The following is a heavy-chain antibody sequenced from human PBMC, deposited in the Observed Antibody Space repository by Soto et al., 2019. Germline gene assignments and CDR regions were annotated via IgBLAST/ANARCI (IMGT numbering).Heavy chain of an antibody. CDR3: ARGGLEMPYGMDV. CDR1: GYTFTDYD. D-gene: IGHD2-2*01. Sequence: SVKVSCKASGYTFTDYDINWVRQAPGQGLEWMGGIIPIFGTANYAQKFQGRVTITADESTSTAYMELSSLRSEDTAVYYCARGGLEMPYGMDVWGQGTTVTVSS. V-gene: IGHV1-69*13. J-gene: IGHJ6*02. CDR2: IIPIFGTA.